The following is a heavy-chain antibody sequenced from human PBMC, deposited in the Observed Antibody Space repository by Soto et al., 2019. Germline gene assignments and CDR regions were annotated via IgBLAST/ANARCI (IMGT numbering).Heavy chain of an antibody. Sequence: QVQLVQSGAEVKKPGASVKVSCKASGYTFTGYYMHWLRQAPGQGLEWMGWINPNSGGTNYAQQFQGSVTMTRHTSSSPAHMDGSRLGSDATVVYYWLRDVDSGSYSRFDYGGQLSLVAVAA. CDR1: GYTFTGYY. CDR2: INPNSGGT. J-gene: IGHJ4*02. D-gene: IGHD3-22*01. V-gene: IGHV1-2*02. CDR3: LRDVDSGSYSRFDY.